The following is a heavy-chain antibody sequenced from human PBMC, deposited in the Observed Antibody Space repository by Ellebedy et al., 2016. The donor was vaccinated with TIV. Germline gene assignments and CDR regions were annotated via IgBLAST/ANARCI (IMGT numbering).Heavy chain of an antibody. CDR2: IIPIFGTA. J-gene: IGHJ4*02. D-gene: IGHD3-3*01. CDR1: GGTFSSYA. V-gene: IGHV1-69*05. CDR3: AAGHTIFGVPGEDY. Sequence: SVKVSXXASGGTFSSYAISWVRQAPGQGLEWMGGIIPIFGTANYAQKFQERVTITRDMSTSTAYMELSSLRSEDTAVYYCAAGHTIFGVPGEDYWGQGTLVTVSS.